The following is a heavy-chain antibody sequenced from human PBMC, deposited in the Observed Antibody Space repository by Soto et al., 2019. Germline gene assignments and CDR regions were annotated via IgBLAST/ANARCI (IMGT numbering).Heavy chain of an antibody. CDR2: ISYDGSNK. D-gene: IGHD3-9*01. J-gene: IGHJ3*02. CDR3: ARGDDILTGLDDAFDI. Sequence: GGSLRLSCAASGFTFSSYAMHWVRQAPGKGLEWVAVISYDGSNKYYADSVKGRFTISRDNSKNTLYLQMNSLRAEDTAVYYCARGDDILTGLDDAFDIWGQGTMVTVSS. V-gene: IGHV3-30-3*01. CDR1: GFTFSSYA.